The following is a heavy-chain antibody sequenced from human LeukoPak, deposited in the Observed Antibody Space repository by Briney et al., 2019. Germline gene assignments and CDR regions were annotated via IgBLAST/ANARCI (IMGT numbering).Heavy chain of an antibody. CDR3: AMGRDTAMVKDY. V-gene: IGHV3-7*01. D-gene: IGHD5-18*01. J-gene: IGHJ4*02. CDR1: GFTFSSYW. Sequence: PGGSLRLSCAASGFTFSSYWMSWVRQAPGKGLEWVANIKQDGSEKYYADSVKGRFTISRDNSKNTLYLQMNSLRAEGTAVYYCAMGRDTAMVKDYWGQGTLVTVSS. CDR2: IKQDGSEK.